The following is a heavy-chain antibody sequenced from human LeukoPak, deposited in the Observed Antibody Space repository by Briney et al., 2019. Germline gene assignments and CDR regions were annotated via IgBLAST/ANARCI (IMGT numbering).Heavy chain of an antibody. CDR3: ARDPDPGTTDY. CDR1: GFTFSNYW. CDR2: INENGGEK. Sequence: GGSLRLSCAVSGFTFSNYWMSWVRQAPGKGLEWVANINENGGEKYYVDSVEGRFTISRDNAKSSLYLQMNTLRAEDTAVYYCARDPDPGTTDYWGQGTLVTVSS. V-gene: IGHV3-7*01. D-gene: IGHD1-7*01. J-gene: IGHJ4*02.